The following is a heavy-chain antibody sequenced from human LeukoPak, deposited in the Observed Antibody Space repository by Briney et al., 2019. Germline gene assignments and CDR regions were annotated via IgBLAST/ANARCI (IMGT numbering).Heavy chain of an antibody. D-gene: IGHD5-12*01. CDR1: GYTFTSYD. CDR2: MNPNSGNT. J-gene: IGHJ4*02. V-gene: IGHV1-8*01. Sequence: ASVKVSCKASGYTFTSYDINWVRQATGQGLEWMGWMNPNSGNTGYAQKFQGRVSMTRNTSINTVYMELSSLRSEDTAVYYCARGDLLATEELDYWGQGTLVTVSS. CDR3: ARGDLLATEELDY.